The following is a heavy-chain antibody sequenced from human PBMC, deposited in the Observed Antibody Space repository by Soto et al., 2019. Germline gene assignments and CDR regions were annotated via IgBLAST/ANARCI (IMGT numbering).Heavy chain of an antibody. Sequence: QVQLQASGPGLVTPPETRSLTYVVSDASRSRYYWSWIRQPPGKGLEWSVYIYYRGSTNYNPSLHRRVTISVDTFNLQFSLKLSSVTAADTAVYYFARTWVSTNDSWGRGTLVTVSS. J-gene: IGHJ4*02. CDR2: IYYRGST. V-gene: IGHV4-59*01. D-gene: IGHD1-1*01. CDR3: ARTWVSTNDS. CDR1: DASRSRYY.